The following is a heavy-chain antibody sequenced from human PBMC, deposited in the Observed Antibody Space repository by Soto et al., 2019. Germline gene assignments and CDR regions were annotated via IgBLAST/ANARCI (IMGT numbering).Heavy chain of an antibody. D-gene: IGHD6-19*01. CDR2: INPNSGGT. V-gene: IGHV1-2*04. Sequence: ASVKVSCKASGYTFTGYYMHWVRQAPGQGLEWMGWINPNSGGTNYAQKFQGWVTMTRDTSISTAYMELSRLRSDDTAVYYCARDRRRAVAGTGMYAFDIWGQGTMVTVS. CDR3: ARDRRRAVAGTGMYAFDI. CDR1: GYTFTGYY. J-gene: IGHJ3*02.